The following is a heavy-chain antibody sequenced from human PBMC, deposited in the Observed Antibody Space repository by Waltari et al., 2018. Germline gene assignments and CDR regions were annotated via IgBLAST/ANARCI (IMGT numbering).Heavy chain of an antibody. V-gene: IGHV4-39*01. CDR2: MHTNGNT. CDR3: ARLPTGYPNWVDP. J-gene: IGHJ5*02. D-gene: IGHD6-13*01. CDR1: GASVRSYS. Sequence: QLQLQESGPGLVKPSETLSLSCFVSGASVRSYSWAWFRQSPGKGLEWLGTMHTNGNTYYNPSLNSRVSISVDMSKNQFSLKLSSLTAADTAVYYCARLPTGYPNWVDPWGQGTLVTVSS.